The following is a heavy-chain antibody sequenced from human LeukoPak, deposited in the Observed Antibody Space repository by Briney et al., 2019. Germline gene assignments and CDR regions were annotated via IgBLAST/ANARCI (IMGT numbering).Heavy chain of an antibody. CDR1: GFTFSSYT. Sequence: GGSLRLSCAASGFTFSSYTMNWVRQAPGKGLEWVSSISSSSSSIYYADSMKGRFTISRDNAKNSLCLQMNSLRAEDTAVYYCAKSFWWFGEFSPFDYWGQGTLVTVSS. V-gene: IGHV3-21*01. CDR3: AKSFWWFGEFSPFDY. D-gene: IGHD3-10*01. J-gene: IGHJ4*02. CDR2: ISSSSSSI.